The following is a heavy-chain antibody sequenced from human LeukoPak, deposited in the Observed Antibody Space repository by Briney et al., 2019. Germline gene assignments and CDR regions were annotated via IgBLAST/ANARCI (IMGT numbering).Heavy chain of an antibody. Sequence: GGSLRLSCAASGFTVSSNYMSWVRQAPGKGLEWVANIKQDGREKYYVDSVKGRFTISRDSAKNSLYLQMNSLRAEDTAVYYCASEFSPYYYDSRASYFDYWGQGTLVTVSS. CDR3: ASEFSPYYYDSRASYFDY. V-gene: IGHV3-7*01. CDR2: IKQDGREK. CDR1: GFTVSSNY. D-gene: IGHD3-22*01. J-gene: IGHJ4*02.